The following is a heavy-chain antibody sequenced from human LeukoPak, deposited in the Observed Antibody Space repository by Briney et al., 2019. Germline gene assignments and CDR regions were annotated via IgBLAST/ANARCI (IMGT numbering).Heavy chain of an antibody. CDR1: GFTFSSYA. Sequence: PGRSLRLSCAASGFTFSSYAMHWVRQAPGKGLEWVAVISYDGSNKYYADSVKGRFTISRDNSKNTLYLQMNSLRAEDTAVYYCARGPYYDSSGYYLDYWGQGTLVTVSS. CDR3: ARGPYYDSSGYYLDY. CDR2: ISYDGSNK. J-gene: IGHJ4*02. D-gene: IGHD3-22*01. V-gene: IGHV3-30-3*01.